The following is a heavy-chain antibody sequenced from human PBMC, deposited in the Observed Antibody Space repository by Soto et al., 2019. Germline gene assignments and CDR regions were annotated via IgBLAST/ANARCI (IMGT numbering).Heavy chain of an antibody. V-gene: IGHV4-61*05. CDR2: IYDSGST. CDR3: ADAPRY. CDR1: GGSISSSSYY. Sequence: SETLSLTCTVSGGSISSSSYYWGWVRQPPGKGLEWIGYIYDSGSTNYNPSLKSRVTISVDTSKNQFSLRLTSVTAADTAVYYCADAPRYWGQGTLVTVSP. J-gene: IGHJ4*02. D-gene: IGHD2-2*01.